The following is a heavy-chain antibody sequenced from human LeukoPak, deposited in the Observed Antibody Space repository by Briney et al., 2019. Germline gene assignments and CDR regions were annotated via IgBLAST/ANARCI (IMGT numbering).Heavy chain of an antibody. CDR1: GDSISSFY. V-gene: IGHV4-59*08. D-gene: IGHD1-26*01. J-gene: IGHJ4*02. Sequence: SETLSLTCTVSGDSISSFYWSWIRQSPGKELEWIGFMYSYGSTNYNPSLKSRVTISIDTSKNQFSLKVNSVTAADTAVYYCARKVGMSFDYWGQGSLVTVSS. CDR3: ARKVGMSFDY. CDR2: MYSYGST.